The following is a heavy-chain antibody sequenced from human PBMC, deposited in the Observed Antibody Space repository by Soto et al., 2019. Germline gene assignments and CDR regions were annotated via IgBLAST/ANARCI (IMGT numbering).Heavy chain of an antibody. J-gene: IGHJ6*01. CDR1: GFTFRSFG. CDR2: VSYDGNHK. D-gene: IGHD6-13*01. Sequence: QVQLVESGGGVIQPGTSLSLSCGSSGFTFRSFGMYWFRQAPVKGLEWVAVVSYDGNHKYYADSVKGRFTVSRDNAKNMLYLQMNSLRGEDTGVYYCAKDVGQQLVLNYGMDVW. CDR3: AKDVGQQLVLNYGMDV. V-gene: IGHV3-30*18.